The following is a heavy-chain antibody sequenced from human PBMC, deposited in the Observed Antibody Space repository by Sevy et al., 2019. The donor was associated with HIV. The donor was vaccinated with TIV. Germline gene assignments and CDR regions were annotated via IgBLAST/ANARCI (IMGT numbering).Heavy chain of an antibody. CDR3: AKDLGFGSGYDYAFDF. CDR1: GFTFTSYG. J-gene: IGHJ3*01. CDR2: ISFDEKYK. D-gene: IGHD5-12*01. Sequence: GGSLRLSCAASGFTFTSYGIHWVRHAPGKGLECVAKISFDEKYKYYAESVKGRFTISRDISKNTVFLEMNSLRPDDTGVYYCAKDLGFGSGYDYAFDFWGQGTMVTVSS. V-gene: IGHV3-30*02.